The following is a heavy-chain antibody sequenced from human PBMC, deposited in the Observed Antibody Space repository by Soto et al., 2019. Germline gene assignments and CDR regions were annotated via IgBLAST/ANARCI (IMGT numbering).Heavy chain of an antibody. D-gene: IGHD1-1*01. CDR2: IKQDGSEK. CDR1: GFTFSSYW. Sequence: GGSLRLSCAASGFTFSSYWMSWVRQAPGKGLEWVANIKQDGSEKYYVDSVKGRFTISRDNAKNSLYLQMNSLRAEDTAVYYCARDPSGRRRGAFDIWGQGTMVTVSS. CDR3: ARDPSGRRRGAFDI. J-gene: IGHJ3*02. V-gene: IGHV3-7*01.